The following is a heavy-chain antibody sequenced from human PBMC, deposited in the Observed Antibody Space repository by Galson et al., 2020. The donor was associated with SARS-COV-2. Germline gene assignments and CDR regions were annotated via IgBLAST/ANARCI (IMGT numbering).Heavy chain of an antibody. CDR2: IYPGDSDT. CDR3: ARHGPYYYDSSGYYSTYWYFDL. V-gene: IGHV5-51*01. J-gene: IGHJ2*01. CDR1: GYSFTSYW. D-gene: IGHD3-22*01. Sequence: KIGESLKISCKGSGYSFTSYWIGWVRQMPGKGLEWMGIIYPGDSDTRYSPSFQGQVTISADKSISTAYLQWSSLKASDTAMYYCARHGPYYYDSSGYYSTYWYFDLWGRGTLVTVSS.